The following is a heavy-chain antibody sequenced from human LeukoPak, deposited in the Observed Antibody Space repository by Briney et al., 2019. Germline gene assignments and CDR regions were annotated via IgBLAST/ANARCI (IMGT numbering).Heavy chain of an antibody. J-gene: IGHJ4*02. CDR3: ARDLSGTSTSFDY. CDR1: GFTFSSHG. CDR2: IKQDGSEK. V-gene: IGHV3-7*01. D-gene: IGHD1-1*01. Sequence: GETLRLSCAASGFTFSSHGMNWVRQAPGKGLEWVANIKQDGSEKYYVDSVKGRFTISRDNAKNSLYLQMNSLRAEDTAVYYCARDLSGTSTSFDYWGQGTLVTVSS.